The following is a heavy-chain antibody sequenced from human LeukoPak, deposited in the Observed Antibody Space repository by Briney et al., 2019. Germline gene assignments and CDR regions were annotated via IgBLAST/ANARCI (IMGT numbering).Heavy chain of an antibody. V-gene: IGHV4-39*07. CDR2: IYYSGST. CDR3: ARGVTYSSSWYEGYYYYMDV. Sequence: SETLSLTCTVSGGSISSSSYYWGWIRQPPGKGLEWIGSIYYSGSTYYNPSLKSRVTISVDTSKNQFSLKLSSVTAADTAVYYCARGVTYSSSWYEGYYYYMDVWGKGTTVTVSS. CDR1: GGSISSSSYY. D-gene: IGHD6-13*01. J-gene: IGHJ6*03.